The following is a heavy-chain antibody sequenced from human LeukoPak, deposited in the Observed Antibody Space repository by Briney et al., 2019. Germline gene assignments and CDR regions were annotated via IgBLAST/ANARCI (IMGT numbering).Heavy chain of an antibody. CDR1: GFTFDDHG. V-gene: IGHV3-20*04. CDR2: IKWDGGRT. CDR3: ARDWAYAFDI. J-gene: IGHJ3*02. Sequence: GGSLRLSCAASGFTFDDHGMSWVRQAPGKGLEWVSGIKWDGGRTGYADSVKGRFTISRDNAKNSVYLQMNSLRAEDTAVYYCARDWAYAFDIWGQGTMVTVSS. D-gene: IGHD3-16*01.